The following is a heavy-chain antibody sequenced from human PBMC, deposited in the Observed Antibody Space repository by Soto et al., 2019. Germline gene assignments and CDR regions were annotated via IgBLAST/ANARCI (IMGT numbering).Heavy chain of an antibody. CDR1: GFIFSQYS. J-gene: IGHJ4*02. Sequence: PGGSLRLSCAASGFIFSQYSMNWVRQAPGKGLEWVSSISSTGALMYYADSVKGRFTISRDDADNSLYLQMNSLRVEDTAVYYCARDRLARGIPVAGRIDYWGKGALVTVSS. CDR3: ARDRLARGIPVAGRIDY. CDR2: ISSTGALM. V-gene: IGHV3-21*01. D-gene: IGHD6-19*01.